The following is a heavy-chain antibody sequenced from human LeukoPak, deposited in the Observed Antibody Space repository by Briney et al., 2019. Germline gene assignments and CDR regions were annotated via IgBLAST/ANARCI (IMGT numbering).Heavy chain of an antibody. CDR1: RFTFSSYC. V-gene: IGHV3-74*01. D-gene: IGHD1-26*01. Sequence: GGSLSLSCAPSRFTFSSYCMHWVRQAPGKGLVWVSRITSDGKAKYADSVKGRFTLSREKGQNTVSLPIKSLRAEDTGVYYCARAPCEIGVYELQYFLHWGQSTLVT. CDR3: ARAPCEIGVYELQYFLH. J-gene: IGHJ1*01. CDR2: ITSDGKA.